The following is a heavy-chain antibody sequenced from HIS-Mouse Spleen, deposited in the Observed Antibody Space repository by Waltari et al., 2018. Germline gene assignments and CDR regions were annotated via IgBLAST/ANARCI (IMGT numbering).Heavy chain of an antibody. CDR2: TYYRSKWYN. D-gene: IGHD3-16*01. CDR1: AA. J-gene: IGHJ3*02. CDR3: ARLGTEVMRNAFDI. Sequence: AAWNWIRQSPSRGLEWLGRTYYRSKWYNDYAVSVKSRITINPDTSKNQFSLQLNSVTPEDTAVYYCARLGTEVMRNAFDIWGQGTMVTVSS. V-gene: IGHV6-1*01.